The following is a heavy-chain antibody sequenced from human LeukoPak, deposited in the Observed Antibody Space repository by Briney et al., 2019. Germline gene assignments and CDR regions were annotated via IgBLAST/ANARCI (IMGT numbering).Heavy chain of an antibody. J-gene: IGHJ4*02. Sequence: PSETLSLTCAVYGGSFSGYYWSWIRQPPGKGLEWIGEINHSGSTNYNPSLKSRVTISVDTSKNQFSLKLSSVTAADTAVYYCARGSKYYDILGWGQETLVTVSS. CDR3: ARGSKYYDILG. CDR2: INHSGST. D-gene: IGHD3-9*01. V-gene: IGHV4-34*01. CDR1: GGSFSGYY.